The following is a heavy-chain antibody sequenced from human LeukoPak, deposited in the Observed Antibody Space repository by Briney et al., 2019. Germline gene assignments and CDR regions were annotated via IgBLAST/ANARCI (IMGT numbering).Heavy chain of an antibody. J-gene: IGHJ4*02. D-gene: IGHD6-6*01. CDR3: ARNIPARPQDY. Sequence: SQTLSLTCTVSGGSISSGNYYWSWIRQPAGKGLEWIGRIYTSGSTNYNPSLKSRVTISVDMSKNQFSLKLSSVTAADTAVYYCARNIPARPQDYWGQGTLVTVSS. CDR2: IYTSGST. V-gene: IGHV4-61*02. CDR1: GGSISSGNYY.